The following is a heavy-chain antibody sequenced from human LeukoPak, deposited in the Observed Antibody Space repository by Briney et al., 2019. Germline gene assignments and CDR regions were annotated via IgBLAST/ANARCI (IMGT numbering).Heavy chain of an antibody. CDR1: GFAFSSYS. Sequence: GALRLSCAASGFAFSSYSMNWVRQAPGKGLEWVSGIDTKGSRTYYADSVKGRFTISRDNSKNTLYLQMNSLRAEDTAVYYCAKYSSGWYSDYWGQGTLVTVSS. J-gene: IGHJ4*02. CDR2: IDTKGSRT. V-gene: IGHV3-23*05. D-gene: IGHD6-19*01. CDR3: AKYSSGWYSDY.